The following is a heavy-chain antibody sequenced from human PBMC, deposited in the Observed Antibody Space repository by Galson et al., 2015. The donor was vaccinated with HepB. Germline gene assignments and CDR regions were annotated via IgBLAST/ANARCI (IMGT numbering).Heavy chain of an antibody. J-gene: IGHJ4*02. V-gene: IGHV3-23*01. CDR2: FGTSGDKT. CDR1: GFALSNYG. Sequence: SLRLSCAASGFALSNYGMNWVRQAPGKGLEWVSGFGTSGDKTSYADSVRGRFTISRDNSRNTLYLQMNSLRAEDTAVYYCAKRLFVPTDCWGQGTLVTVPS. CDR3: AKRLFVPTDC.